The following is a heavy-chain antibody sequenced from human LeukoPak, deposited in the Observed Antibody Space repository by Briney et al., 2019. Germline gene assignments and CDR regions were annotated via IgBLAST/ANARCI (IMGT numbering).Heavy chain of an antibody. CDR1: GFTFSSFH. J-gene: IGHJ4*02. CDR3: ATDYYDSSGYYTGSY. D-gene: IGHD3-22*01. Sequence: PGGSLRLSCAASGFTFSSFHINWVRQAPGKGLEWLSYISRDSTTIYYADSVKGRFTIFRDNAKNSLYLQMNSLRAEDTAVYHCATDYYDSSGYYTGSYWGQGTLVTVSS. CDR2: ISRDSTTI. V-gene: IGHV3-48*01.